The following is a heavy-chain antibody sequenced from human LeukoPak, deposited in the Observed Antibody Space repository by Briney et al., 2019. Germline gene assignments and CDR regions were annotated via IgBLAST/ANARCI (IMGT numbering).Heavy chain of an antibody. CDR2: INSDGSST. CDR3: APFSVPLDY. V-gene: IGHV3-74*01. CDR1: GFTFSSYW. J-gene: IGHJ4*02. Sequence: TGGSRRLSCAASGFTFSSYWMHWVRQAPGKGLVWVSCINSDGSSTGYADSVKGRFTISRDNAKNTLYLQMNRLRDEDTAVYYCAPFSVPLDYWGQGTLVTVSS.